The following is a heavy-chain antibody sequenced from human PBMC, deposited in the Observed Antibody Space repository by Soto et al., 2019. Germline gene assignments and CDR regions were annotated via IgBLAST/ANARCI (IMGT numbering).Heavy chain of an antibody. CDR2: ISYDGSNK. J-gene: IGHJ4*02. D-gene: IGHD1-1*01. Sequence: GGSLRLSCAASGFTFNTYTMSWVRQAPGKGLEWVAVISYDGSNKYYADSVKGRFTISRDNSKNTLYLQMNSLRAEDTAVYYCARGTTGKLDYWGQGTLVTVSS. V-gene: IGHV3-30-3*01. CDR1: GFTFNTYT. CDR3: ARGTTGKLDY.